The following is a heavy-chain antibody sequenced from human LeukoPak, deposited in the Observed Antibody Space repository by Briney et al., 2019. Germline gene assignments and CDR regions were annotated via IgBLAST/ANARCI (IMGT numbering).Heavy chain of an antibody. CDR3: ARPSHYDFWSGYSSQDYYFDY. J-gene: IGHJ4*02. D-gene: IGHD3-3*01. Sequence: SSVQVSCKASGGTFSSYAISWVRQAPGQGLEWMGGIIPIFGTANYAQKFQGRVTITADESTSTAYMELSSLRSEDTAVYYCARPSHYDFWSGYSSQDYYFDYWGQGTLVTVSS. V-gene: IGHV1-69*01. CDR1: GGTFSSYA. CDR2: IIPIFGTA.